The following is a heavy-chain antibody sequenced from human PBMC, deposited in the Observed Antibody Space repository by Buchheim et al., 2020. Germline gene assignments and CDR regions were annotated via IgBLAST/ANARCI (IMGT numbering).Heavy chain of an antibody. CDR3: ARHSSGMRERGSYYYYYGMDV. V-gene: IGHV5-51*01. CDR1: GYSFTSYW. CDR2: LYPGDSDT. J-gene: IGHJ6*02. D-gene: IGHD6-19*01. Sequence: EVQLVQSGAEVKKPGESLKISCKGSGYSFTSYWIGWVRQMPGKGLEWMGILYPGDSDTRHSPSFQGQVTISADKSISTDYPQWSSLKASDTAMYYCARHSSGMRERGSYYYYYGMDVWGQGTT.